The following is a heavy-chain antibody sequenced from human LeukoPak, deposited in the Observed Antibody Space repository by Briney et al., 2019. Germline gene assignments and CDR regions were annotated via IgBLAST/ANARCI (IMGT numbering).Heavy chain of an antibody. D-gene: IGHD5-12*01. Sequence: GGSLRLSCAASGFTFSKYGIHWVRQAPGQGLEWVAVIWYDGRTKYYADSVKGRFTISRDNSKNTLYLQMNSLRAEDTAVYYCARDFEYSSSTGVYWGQGTLVTVSS. CDR1: GFTFSKYG. CDR3: ARDFEYSSSTGVY. CDR2: IWYDGRTK. V-gene: IGHV3-33*01. J-gene: IGHJ4*02.